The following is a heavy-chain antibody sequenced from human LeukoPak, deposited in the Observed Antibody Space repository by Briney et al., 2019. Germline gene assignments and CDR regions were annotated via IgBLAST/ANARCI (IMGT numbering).Heavy chain of an antibody. V-gene: IGHV1-18*01. D-gene: IGHD1-26*01. CDR3: ARGIHSGDSGPYYFDY. Sequence: ASVKVSCKASGYTFTSYGISWVRQAPGQGLEWMGWISVYSGKKDYPQRVQDRVTMTTDTSTNTAYMELRSLRSDDTAVYYCARGIHSGDSGPYYFDYWGQGTLVTVSS. CDR1: GYTFTSYG. J-gene: IGHJ4*02. CDR2: ISVYSGKK.